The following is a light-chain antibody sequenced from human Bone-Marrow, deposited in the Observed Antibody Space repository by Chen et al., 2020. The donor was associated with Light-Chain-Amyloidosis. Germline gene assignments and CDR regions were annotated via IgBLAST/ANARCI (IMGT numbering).Light chain of an antibody. J-gene: IGLJ2*01. CDR2: RDT. CDR1: DLPTKY. Sequence: SYELTQPPSVSVSPGQTARITCSGDDLPTKYAYWYQQKPGQAPVLVIHRDTERPSGISERFSGTSSETTAKLTINGVQAEDEADYHCQSADSSGTYEVIFGGGTKLTVL. V-gene: IGLV3-25*03. CDR3: QSADSSGTYEVI.